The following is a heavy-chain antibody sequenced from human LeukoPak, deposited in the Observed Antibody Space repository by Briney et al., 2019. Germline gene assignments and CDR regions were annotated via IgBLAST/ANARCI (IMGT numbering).Heavy chain of an antibody. V-gene: IGHV1-18*01. CDR1: GYTFTSYG. CDR3: VRDLLSSSSSWYAGSY. CDR2: ISAYNGNT. Sequence: ASVKVSCKASGYTFTSYGISWVRQAPGQGLEWMGWISAYNGNTNYAQKLQGRVTMTTDTSTSTAYMELRSLRSDDTAVYYCVRDLLSSSSSWYAGSYWGQGTLVTVSS. D-gene: IGHD6-13*01. J-gene: IGHJ4*02.